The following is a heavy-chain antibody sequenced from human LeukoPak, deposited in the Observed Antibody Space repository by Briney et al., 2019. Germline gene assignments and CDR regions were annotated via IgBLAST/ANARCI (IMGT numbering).Heavy chain of an antibody. CDR1: GGTFSSYA. D-gene: IGHD3-22*01. CDR3: AKHDSSEYYCDY. V-gene: IGHV1-69*04. Sequence: GASVKVSCKASGGTFSSYAISWVRQAPGQGLEWMGRIIPILGIANYAQKFQGRVTITADKSTSTAYMELSSLRSEDTAVYYCAKHDSSEYYCDYWGQGAPVTVSS. CDR2: IIPILGIA. J-gene: IGHJ4*02.